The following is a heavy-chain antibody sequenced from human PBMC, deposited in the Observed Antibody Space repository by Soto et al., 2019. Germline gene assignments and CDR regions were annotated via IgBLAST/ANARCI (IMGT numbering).Heavy chain of an antibody. Sequence: GGSLRLSCAASVFTFSYYAISWVRPAPGRGLEWVSATSGGGGSTYYADSVKGRFTISRDNSKNTLYLQMNSLRAEDTAVYYCAKSAFIAAAGEFDYWGQGTLVTVSS. J-gene: IGHJ4*02. D-gene: IGHD6-13*01. CDR1: VFTFSYYA. CDR2: TSGGGGST. V-gene: IGHV3-23*01. CDR3: AKSAFIAAAGEFDY.